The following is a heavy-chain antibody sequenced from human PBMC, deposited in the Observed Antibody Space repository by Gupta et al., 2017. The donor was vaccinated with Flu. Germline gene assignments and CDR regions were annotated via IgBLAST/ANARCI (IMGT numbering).Heavy chain of an antibody. CDR1: N. Sequence: NMNWVRQAQGHGQERVSYITRSRDYIWNADLGQGPFTVSRDNAKNVLDLQMTSLRDEDPGPDYCARVEYGRRTSCRYFLDYWGQGTLVTVSS. V-gene: IGHV3-21*01. CDR3: ARVEYGRRTSCRYFLDY. CDR2: ITRSRDYI. J-gene: IGHJ4*02. D-gene: IGHD2-2*01.